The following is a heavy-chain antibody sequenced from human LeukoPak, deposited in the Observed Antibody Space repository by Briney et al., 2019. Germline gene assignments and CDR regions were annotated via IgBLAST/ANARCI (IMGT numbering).Heavy chain of an antibody. V-gene: IGHV4-31*03. CDR1: GGSISSGGYY. CDR2: IYYSGST. J-gene: IGHJ4*02. Sequence: NPSETLSLTCTVSGGSISSGGYYWSWIRQHPGKGLEWIGYIYYSGSTYYNPSLKSRVTISVDTSKNQFSLKLSSVTAADTAVYYCARVMGGSYIYWGQGTLVTVSS. CDR3: ARVMGGSYIY. D-gene: IGHD1-26*01.